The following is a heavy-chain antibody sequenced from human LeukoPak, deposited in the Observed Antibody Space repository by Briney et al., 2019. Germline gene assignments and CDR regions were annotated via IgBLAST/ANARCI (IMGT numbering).Heavy chain of an antibody. CDR3: AVGLLGGWGYRSEYFQH. CDR1: SGSIRSSNW. J-gene: IGHJ1*01. CDR2: IYHSGST. V-gene: IGHV4-4*02. D-gene: IGHD3-16*02. Sequence: SETLSLTCAVSSGSIRSSNWWSWVRQPPGKGLEWIGEIYHSGSTNYNPSLKSRVTISVDKSKNQFSLKLSSVTAADTAVYYCAVGLLGGWGYRSEYFQHWGQGTLVTVSS.